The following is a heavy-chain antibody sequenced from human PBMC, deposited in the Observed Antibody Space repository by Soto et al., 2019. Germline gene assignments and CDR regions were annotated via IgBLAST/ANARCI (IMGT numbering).Heavy chain of an antibody. CDR3: ARDRQFYDFWSGPVEHNWFAP. D-gene: IGHD3-3*01. CDR2: INPSGGST. Sequence: ASVKVSFKASGYTFTSYYMHWVRQAPGQGLEWMGIINPSGGSTSYAQKFQGRVTMTRDTSTSTVYMELSSLRSEDTAVHYCARDRQFYDFWSGPVEHNWFAPWGQGTLVTVSS. J-gene: IGHJ5*02. V-gene: IGHV1-46*03. CDR1: GYTFTSYY.